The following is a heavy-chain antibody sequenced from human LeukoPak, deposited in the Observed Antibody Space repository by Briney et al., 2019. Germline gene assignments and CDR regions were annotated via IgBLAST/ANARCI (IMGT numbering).Heavy chain of an antibody. Sequence: ETLSLTCTVSGGFISSHYWSWVRQAPGKGLEWVANIKQDGSEKYSLDSLKGRFTISRDNAKNSVFLQMSSLRAEDTAVYYCARGRFESKGDYDFWGQGTLVTVSS. D-gene: IGHD3-16*01. CDR2: IKQDGSEK. CDR1: GGFISSHY. CDR3: ARGRFESKGDYDF. V-gene: IGHV3-7*01. J-gene: IGHJ4*02.